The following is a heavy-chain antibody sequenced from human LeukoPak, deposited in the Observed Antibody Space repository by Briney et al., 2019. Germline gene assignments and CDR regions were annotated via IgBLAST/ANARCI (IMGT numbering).Heavy chain of an antibody. CDR1: GGSFSGYY. V-gene: IGHV4-34*01. J-gene: IGHJ4*02. CDR3: ARIGATRAFDY. Sequence: KPSETLSLTCAVYGGSFSGYYWSWIRQPPGKGLEWIGEINHSGSTNYNPSLKSRVTISVDTSKNQFSLKLSSVTATDTAVYYCARIGATRAFDYWGQGTLVTVSS. CDR2: INHSGST. D-gene: IGHD1-26*01.